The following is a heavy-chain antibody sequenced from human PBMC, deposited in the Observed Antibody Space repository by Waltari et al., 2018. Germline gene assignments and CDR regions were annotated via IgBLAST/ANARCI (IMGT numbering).Heavy chain of an antibody. V-gene: IGHV4-38-2*02. Sequence: QLQESGPGLVKPSETLSLTCSVSGFSMTRSYWSWIRQPPGKGLDWIGSVFHTGSPSYNPSLKSRVTISVDSSKNQFTLRLTAVTAADTAVYYCAGEKARYGFDVWGQGTTVTVSS. CDR3: AGEKARYGFDV. J-gene: IGHJ6*02. CDR1: GFSMTRSY. CDR2: VFHTGSP.